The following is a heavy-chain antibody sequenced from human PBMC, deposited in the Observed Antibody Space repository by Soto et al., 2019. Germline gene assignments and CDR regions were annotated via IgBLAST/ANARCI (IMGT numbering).Heavy chain of an antibody. V-gene: IGHV3-23*01. CDR1: GFTFSSYA. J-gene: IGHJ6*02. Sequence: PGGSLRLSCAASGFTFSSYAMSWVRQAPGKGLEWVSSISASGGSTYHADSVKGRFIISRDSSKNTLYLQMNSLRAEDTAVYYCAKVTPYGSGSAHQHGMDVWGQGTTVTVSS. CDR3: AKVTPYGSGSAHQHGMDV. D-gene: IGHD3-10*01. CDR2: ISASGGST.